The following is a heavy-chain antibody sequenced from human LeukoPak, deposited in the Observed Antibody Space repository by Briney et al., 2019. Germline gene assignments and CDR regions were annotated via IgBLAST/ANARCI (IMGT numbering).Heavy chain of an antibody. CDR1: GYTFTSYD. Sequence: ASVKVSCKTPGYTFTSYDINWVRQATGQGLEWMGWMNPNSGNTGYAQKFQGRVTMTRNTSINTAYMELSSLRSEDTAVYYCARGPGYSSGWSTGMPKGWFDPWGQGTLVTVSS. J-gene: IGHJ5*02. D-gene: IGHD6-19*01. CDR3: ARGPGYSSGWSTGMPKGWFDP. V-gene: IGHV1-8*01. CDR2: MNPNSGNT.